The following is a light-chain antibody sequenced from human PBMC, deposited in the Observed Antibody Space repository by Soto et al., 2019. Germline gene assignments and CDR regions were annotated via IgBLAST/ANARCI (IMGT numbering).Light chain of an antibody. CDR2: AAS. CDR3: QQIYSAPRT. V-gene: IGKV1-39*01. J-gene: IGKJ4*01. Sequence: DIPITQSPSSLSASVRDRVTITCRASQSITTYLNSYLQKPGKAPKLLIYAASSLQSGVPSRFSGSGSDTAFTLSISNLQPEDCATYFCQQIYSAPRTFGGGTKVDIK. CDR1: QSITTY.